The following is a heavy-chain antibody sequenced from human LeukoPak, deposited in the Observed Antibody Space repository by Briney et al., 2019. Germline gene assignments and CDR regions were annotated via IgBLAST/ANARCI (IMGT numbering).Heavy chain of an antibody. J-gene: IGHJ4*02. Sequence: ASETLSLTCAVYGGSFSGYYWSWIRQPPEKGLEWIGEINHSGSTNYNPSLKSRVTISVDTSKNQFSLKLSSVTAADTAVYYCARSRKLKYCSGGSCYNKIFDYWGQGTLVTVSS. CDR2: INHSGST. CDR3: ARSRKLKYCSGGSCYNKIFDY. V-gene: IGHV4-34*01. D-gene: IGHD2-15*01. CDR1: GGSFSGYY.